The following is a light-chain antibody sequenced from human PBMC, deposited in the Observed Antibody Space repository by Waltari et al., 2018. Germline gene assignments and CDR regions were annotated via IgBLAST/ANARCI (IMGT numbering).Light chain of an antibody. CDR2: EVT. J-gene: IGLJ3*02. V-gene: IGLV2-8*01. Sequence: QSALTQPPSASGSPGQSIPISCTGISTDVEGYDPFFWYQQHPCKAPKLLIYEVTKRPSGVPDRFSGSKSDNTASLAVSGLQAEDEADYYCSSYAGGSSLMFGGGTKLTVL. CDR3: SSYAGGSSLM. CDR1: STDVEGYDP.